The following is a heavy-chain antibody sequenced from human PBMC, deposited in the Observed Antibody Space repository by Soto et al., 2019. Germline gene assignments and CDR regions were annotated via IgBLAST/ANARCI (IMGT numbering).Heavy chain of an antibody. CDR3: ARDRDGGWFHMDV. CDR2: IWSDGKKE. V-gene: IGHV3-33*01. Sequence: QVQLVESGGGVVQAERSLRLSCVGSGFPFWHYGMHWVRQAPGKGLEWVAVIWSDGKKESYADFVKGRFAISRDNFKDTLYLQMNSLRAEDTAVYCARDRDGGWFHMDVWGQGTTVTVSS. J-gene: IGHJ6*02. D-gene: IGHD6-19*01. CDR1: GFPFWHYG.